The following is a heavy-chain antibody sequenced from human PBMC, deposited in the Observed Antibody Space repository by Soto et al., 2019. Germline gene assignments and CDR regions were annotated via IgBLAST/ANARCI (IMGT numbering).Heavy chain of an antibody. CDR1: GGTFSSYA. CDR3: AREAYSSGWYLVIDY. J-gene: IGHJ4*02. D-gene: IGHD6-19*01. Sequence: SVKVSCKAYGGTFSSYAISWVRQAPGQGLEWMGGIIPIFGTANYAQKFQGRVTIAADESTSTAYMELSSLRSEDTAVYYCAREAYSSGWYLVIDYWGQGTPVTVSS. CDR2: IIPIFGTA. V-gene: IGHV1-69*13.